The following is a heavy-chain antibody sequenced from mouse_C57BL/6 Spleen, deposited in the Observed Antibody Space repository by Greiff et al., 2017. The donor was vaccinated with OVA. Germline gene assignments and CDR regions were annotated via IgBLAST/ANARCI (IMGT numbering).Heavy chain of an antibody. CDR3: AREGTYYDYDGYYAMDY. V-gene: IGHV1-52*01. Sequence: QVQLKQPGAELVRPGSSVKLSCKASGYTFTSYWMHWVKQRPIQGLEWIGNIDPSDSETHYNQKFKDKATLTVDKSSSTAYMQLSSLTSEDSAVYYCAREGTYYDYDGYYAMDYWGQGTSVTVSS. CDR2: IDPSDSET. J-gene: IGHJ4*01. D-gene: IGHD2-4*01. CDR1: GYTFTSYW.